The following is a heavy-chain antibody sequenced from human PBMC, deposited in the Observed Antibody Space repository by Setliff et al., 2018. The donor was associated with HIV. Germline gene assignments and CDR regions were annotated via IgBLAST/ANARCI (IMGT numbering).Heavy chain of an antibody. D-gene: IGHD5-18*01. CDR3: AREWDTDMAHLDY. Sequence: ASVKVSCKASGYTFTNYAMHWVRQAPGQRLEWMGRINVGNGNTKYSQKFQGRVIITRDTSARTAYMELSSLRSEDTAVYYCAREWDTDMAHLDYWGQGTMVTVSS. CDR1: GYTFTNYA. J-gene: IGHJ4*02. CDR2: INVGNGNT. V-gene: IGHV1-3*01.